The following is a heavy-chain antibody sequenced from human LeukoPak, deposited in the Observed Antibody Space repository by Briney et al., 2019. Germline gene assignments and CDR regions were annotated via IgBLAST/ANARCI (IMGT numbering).Heavy chain of an antibody. CDR3: AKDLYGPGTYFDY. Sequence: GGSLRLSCAASGFTFSTYAMTWVRQAPGKGLEWVSTISGGDGTHYADSVKGRFSISRDNSKNTLYLQMNSLRVEDTAVYYCAKDLYGPGTYFDYWGQGTLVTVSS. V-gene: IGHV3-23*01. CDR2: ISGGDGT. J-gene: IGHJ4*02. CDR1: GFTFSTYA. D-gene: IGHD3-10*01.